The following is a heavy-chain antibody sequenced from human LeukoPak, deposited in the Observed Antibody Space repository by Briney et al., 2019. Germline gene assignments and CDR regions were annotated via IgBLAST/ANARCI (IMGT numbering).Heavy chain of an antibody. D-gene: IGHD4-11*01. CDR2: ISAYNGNT. CDR3: ARGYSNYWYFDL. CDR1: GYTFASYG. J-gene: IGHJ2*01. V-gene: IGHV1-18*01. Sequence: ASVKVSCKASGYTFASYGISWVRRAPGQGLGWMGWISAYNGNTNYAQKLQGRVTMTTDTSTSTAYMELRSLRSDDTAVYYCARGYSNYWYFDLWGRGTLVTVSS.